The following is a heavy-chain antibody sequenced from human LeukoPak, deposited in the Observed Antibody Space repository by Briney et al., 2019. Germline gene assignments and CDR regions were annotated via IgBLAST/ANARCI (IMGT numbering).Heavy chain of an antibody. CDR2: INPNSGGT. Sequence: GASVKVSCKASGYTFTGYYMHWVRQAPGQGLEWMGWINPNSGGTNYAQKFQGRVTMTRDTSISTAYMEPSRLRSDDTAVYYCARDPGLYCSSTSCPWGQGTMVTVSS. V-gene: IGHV1-2*02. CDR3: ARDPGLYCSSTSCP. D-gene: IGHD2-2*01. CDR1: GYTFTGYY. J-gene: IGHJ3*01.